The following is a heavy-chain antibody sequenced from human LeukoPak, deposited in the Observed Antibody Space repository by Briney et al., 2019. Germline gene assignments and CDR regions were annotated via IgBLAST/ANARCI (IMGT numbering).Heavy chain of an antibody. CDR3: ARHGAEVFDI. J-gene: IGHJ3*02. Sequence: ASVKVSCKVSGHSLNEISMYWVRQAPGKGLECMGLFDPEDGETIYAQRFKGRLTLTGDTSTDTVYMDLSSLTPEDTAVYYCARHGAEVFDIWGQGTMVTVSS. CDR1: GHSLNEIS. CDR2: FDPEDGET. D-gene: IGHD1-14*01. V-gene: IGHV1-24*01.